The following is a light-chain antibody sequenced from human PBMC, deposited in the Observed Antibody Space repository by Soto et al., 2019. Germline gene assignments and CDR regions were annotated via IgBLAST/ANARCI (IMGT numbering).Light chain of an antibody. J-gene: IGLJ2*01. Sequence: QSVLTQPASVSGSPGQSITISCTGTSGDVGGYNYVSWYQQHPGKAPKLLISGVTNRPSGVSNRFAGSKSGNTASLTISGLQADDEADYYCSSYTTTKTLLFGGGTKVTVL. V-gene: IGLV2-14*01. CDR2: GVT. CDR3: SSYTTTKTLL. CDR1: SGDVGGYNY.